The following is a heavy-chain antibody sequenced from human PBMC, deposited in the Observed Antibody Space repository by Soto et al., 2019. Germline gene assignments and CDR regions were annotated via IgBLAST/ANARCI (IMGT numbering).Heavy chain of an antibody. CDR2: INVGNGNT. Sequence: QAQLVQSGAEEKKPGASVKVSCKASGYTFTSYAIHWVRQAPGQRLEWMGWINVGNGNTKYSQKFQGRVTITRDTSASTGYMELSSLKSEDTAVYYCARVEPYGMDVWGQGTTVTVS. V-gene: IGHV1-3*05. CDR3: ARVEPYGMDV. CDR1: GYTFTSYA. D-gene: IGHD1-1*01. J-gene: IGHJ6*02.